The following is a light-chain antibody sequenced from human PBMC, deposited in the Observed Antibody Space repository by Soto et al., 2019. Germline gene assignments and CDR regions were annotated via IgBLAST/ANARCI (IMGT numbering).Light chain of an antibody. CDR2: GAA. CDR1: QNLSSGS. Sequence: LTPTARSMCVSAGGRGTGXCRTIQNLSSGSLACWQHETRQAPRILLSGAASRANGIPGRFSGSGSGTEFALTIRRLESEGFALYFYEQSGSAAASFARGTKVDIK. CDR3: EQSGSAAAS. V-gene: IGKV3-20*01. J-gene: IGKJ1*01.